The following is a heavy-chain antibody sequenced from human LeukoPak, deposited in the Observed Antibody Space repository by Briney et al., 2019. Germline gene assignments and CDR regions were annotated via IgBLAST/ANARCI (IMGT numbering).Heavy chain of an antibody. CDR1: GFTVSSNY. CDR2: IYSGGST. Sequence: PGGSLRLSCAASGFTVSSNYMSWVRQAPEKGLEWVSVIYSGGSTYYADSVKGRFTVSRDNSKNTLYLQMNSLRAEDTAVYYCARAPFTYDSSGDSFDIWGQGTMVTVSS. D-gene: IGHD3-22*01. CDR3: ARAPFTYDSSGDSFDI. J-gene: IGHJ3*02. V-gene: IGHV3-66*01.